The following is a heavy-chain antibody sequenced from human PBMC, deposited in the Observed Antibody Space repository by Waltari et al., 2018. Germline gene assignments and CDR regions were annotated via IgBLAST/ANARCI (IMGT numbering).Heavy chain of an antibody. V-gene: IGHV3-30-3*01. Sequence: GESGGGVVQPGRSLRLSCAASGFTFSSYAMHWVRQAPGKGLEWVAVISYDGSNKYYADSVKGRFTISRDNSKNTLYLQMNSLRAEDTAVYYCARDPNGKTYSGSYYRISGWFDPWGQGTLVTVSS. CDR1: GFTFSSYA. CDR3: ARDPNGKTYSGSYYRISGWFDP. D-gene: IGHD1-26*01. CDR2: ISYDGSNK. J-gene: IGHJ5*02.